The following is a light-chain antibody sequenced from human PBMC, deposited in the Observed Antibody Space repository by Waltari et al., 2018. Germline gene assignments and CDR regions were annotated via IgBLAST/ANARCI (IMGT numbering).Light chain of an antibody. CDR2: QGN. V-gene: IGLV3-1*01. Sequence: SYDLTQPPSVSVSPGQTASISCSGEGLGNRYAYWYQQKPGQSPVLVIYQGNRRPSGIPARFSGSNSGNTATLTISGTQPMDEADYYCQAWDDTVVFGGGTELTVL. CDR3: QAWDDTVV. J-gene: IGLJ2*01. CDR1: GLGNRY.